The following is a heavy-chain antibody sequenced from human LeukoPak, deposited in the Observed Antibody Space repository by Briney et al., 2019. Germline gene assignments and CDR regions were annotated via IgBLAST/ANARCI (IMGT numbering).Heavy chain of an antibody. V-gene: IGHV1-69*13. J-gene: IGHJ3*02. Sequence: ASLKVSCKASGGTFSSYAISWVRQAPGQGLEWMGAIIPIFGTANYAQKFQGRVTITADESTSTAYMELSSLRSEDTAVYYCAREGDSRLVVPAAIQSGAHAFDIWGQGTMVTVSS. D-gene: IGHD2-2*01. CDR2: IIPIFGTA. CDR1: GGTFSSYA. CDR3: AREGDSRLVVPAAIQSGAHAFDI.